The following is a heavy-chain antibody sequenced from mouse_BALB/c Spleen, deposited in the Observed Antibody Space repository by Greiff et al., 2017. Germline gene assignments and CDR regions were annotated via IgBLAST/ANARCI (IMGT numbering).Heavy chain of an antibody. J-gene: IGHJ4*01. CDR3: ARNERAMDY. V-gene: IGHV1-12*01. Sequence: QVQLQQPGAELVKPGASVKMSCKASGYTFTSYNMHWVKQTPGQGLEWIGAIYPGNGDTSYNQKFKGKATLTADKSSSTAYMQLSSLTSEDSAVYYCARNERAMDYWGQGTSVTVSA. CDR2: IYPGNGDT. CDR1: GYTFTSYN.